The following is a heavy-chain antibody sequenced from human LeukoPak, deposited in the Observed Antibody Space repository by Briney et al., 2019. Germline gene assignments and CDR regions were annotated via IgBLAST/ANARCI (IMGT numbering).Heavy chain of an antibody. V-gene: IGHV1-69*05. CDR2: IIPIFGTA. Sequence: SVKVSCKASGGTFSSYAISWVRQAPGQGLEWMGGIIPIFGTANYAQKFQGRVTITTDESTSTAYMELSSLRSEDTAVYYCARARVVVTGPLDYWGQEPWSPSPQ. J-gene: IGHJ4*01. CDR3: ARARVVVTGPLDY. D-gene: IGHD4-23*01. CDR1: GGTFSSYA.